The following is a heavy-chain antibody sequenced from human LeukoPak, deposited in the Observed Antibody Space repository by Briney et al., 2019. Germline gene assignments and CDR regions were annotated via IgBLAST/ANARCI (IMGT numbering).Heavy chain of an antibody. D-gene: IGHD3-22*01. CDR3: ARGDGYYPFDY. V-gene: IGHV4-30-2*01. J-gene: IGHJ4*02. Sequence: PSQTLSLTCAVSGGSISSGGSSWSWIRQPPGKGLEWIGYIYDSGSTYYNPSLKSRVTISVDRSQNQFSLKLSSVTAADTAVYYCARGDGYYPFDYWGQGTLVTVSS. CDR1: GGSISSGGSS. CDR2: IYDSGST.